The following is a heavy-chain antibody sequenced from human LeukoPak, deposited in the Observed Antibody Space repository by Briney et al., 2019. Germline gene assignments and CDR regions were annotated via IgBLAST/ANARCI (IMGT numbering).Heavy chain of an antibody. CDR2: ISSSSSYI. CDR1: GFTFSSYS. Sequence: PGGSLRLSCAASGFTFSSYSMNWVRQAPGKGLEWVSSISSSSSYIYYADSVKGRFTISRDNAKNSLYLQMNSLRAEDTAVYYCARVTSYCGGDCYPDAEYFQHWGQGTLVTVSS. V-gene: IGHV3-21*01. CDR3: ARVTSYCGGDCYPDAEYFQH. J-gene: IGHJ1*01. D-gene: IGHD2-21*02.